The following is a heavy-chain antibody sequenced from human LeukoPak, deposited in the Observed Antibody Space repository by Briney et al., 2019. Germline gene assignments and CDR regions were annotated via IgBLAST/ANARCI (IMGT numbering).Heavy chain of an antibody. Sequence: PGGSLRLSCAASGFTFSSYGMHWVRQAPGKGLEWVAVISYDGSNKYYADSVKGRFTISRDNAKNSLYLQMNSLRAEDTAVYYCARDPDGFDYWGQGTLVTVSS. CDR2: ISYDGSNK. CDR1: GFTFSSYG. D-gene: IGHD5-24*01. V-gene: IGHV3-30*03. J-gene: IGHJ4*02. CDR3: ARDPDGFDY.